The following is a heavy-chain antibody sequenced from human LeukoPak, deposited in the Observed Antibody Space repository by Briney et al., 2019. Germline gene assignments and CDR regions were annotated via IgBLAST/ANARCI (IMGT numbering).Heavy chain of an antibody. J-gene: IGHJ4*02. CDR2: IIPILGIA. CDR3: ARIYHKDDIVVVPAANRGVDFGY. Sequence: ASVKVSCKASGGTFSSYAISWVRQAPGQGLEWMGRIIPILGIANYAQKFQGRVTITADKSTSTAYMELSSLRSEDTAVYYCARIYHKDDIVVVPAANRGVDFGYWGQGTLVTVSS. D-gene: IGHD2-2*01. V-gene: IGHV1-69*04. CDR1: GGTFSSYA.